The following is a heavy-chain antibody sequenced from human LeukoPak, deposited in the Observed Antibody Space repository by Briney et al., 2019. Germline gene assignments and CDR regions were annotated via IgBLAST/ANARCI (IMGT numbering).Heavy chain of an antibody. Sequence: SETLSLTCTVSGGSTSSGGYYWSWIRQPAGKGLEWIGRIYTSGSTNYNPSLKSRVTMSVDTSKNQFSLKLSSVTAADTAVYYCAREMGASMITFGGVIARSQGGFDPWGQGTLVTVSS. D-gene: IGHD3-16*02. J-gene: IGHJ5*02. CDR2: IYTSGST. CDR1: GGSTSSGGYY. CDR3: AREMGASMITFGGVIARSQGGFDP. V-gene: IGHV4-61*02.